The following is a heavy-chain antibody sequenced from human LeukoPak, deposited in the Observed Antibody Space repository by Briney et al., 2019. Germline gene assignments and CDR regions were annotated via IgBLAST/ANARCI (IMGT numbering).Heavy chain of an antibody. Sequence: GASVKVSCKASGGTFSSYAISWVRQAPGQGLEWMGWMNPNSGNTGYAQKFQGRVTMTRNTSISTAYMELSSLRSEDTAVYYCARLIGWEHLDYYYYMDVWGKGTTVTVSS. J-gene: IGHJ6*03. V-gene: IGHV1-8*02. D-gene: IGHD1-26*01. CDR1: GGTFSSYA. CDR2: MNPNSGNT. CDR3: ARLIGWEHLDYYYYMDV.